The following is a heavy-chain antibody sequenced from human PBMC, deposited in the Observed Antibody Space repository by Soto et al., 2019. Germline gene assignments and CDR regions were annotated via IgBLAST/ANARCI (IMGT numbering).Heavy chain of an antibody. V-gene: IGHV3-66*01. Sequence: EVQLVESGGGLVQPGGSLRLSCAASGFTVSSNYMSWVRQAPGKGLEWVSVIYSGGSTYYADSVKGRFTISRDNSKNTLYLQMNSLGAEATAVYYCARDRIPTGMDVWGQGTTVTVSS. J-gene: IGHJ6*02. CDR3: ARDRIPTGMDV. CDR2: IYSGGST. CDR1: GFTVSSNY.